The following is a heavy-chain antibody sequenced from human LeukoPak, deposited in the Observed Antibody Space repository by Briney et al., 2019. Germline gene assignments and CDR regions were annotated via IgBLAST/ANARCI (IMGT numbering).Heavy chain of an antibody. CDR1: GGSINSSSYY. CDR2: IFNSGTT. CDR3: AREPYDSSGYYYFGGFDI. D-gene: IGHD3-22*01. V-gene: IGHV4-39*07. J-gene: IGHJ3*02. Sequence: PSETLSLTCTVSGGSINSSSYYWDWIRQPPGKGLEWIGSIFNSGTTYYNPSLKSRVTISVDTSKNQFSLKLSSVTAADTAVYYCAREPYDSSGYYYFGGFDIWGQGTMVAVSS.